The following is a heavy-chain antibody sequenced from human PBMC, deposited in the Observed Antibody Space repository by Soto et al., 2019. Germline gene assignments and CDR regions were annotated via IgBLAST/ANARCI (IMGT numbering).Heavy chain of an antibody. Sequence: PSETLSLTCAVYGGSFSGYYWSWIRQPPGKGLEWIGEISHSGSTNYNPSLKSRVTISVDTSKNQFSLKLSSVTAADTAVYYCARSLAGTTSFYGMDVWGQGTTVTVSS. V-gene: IGHV4-34*01. CDR3: ARSLAGTTSFYGMDV. J-gene: IGHJ6*02. CDR1: GGSFSGYY. CDR2: ISHSGST. D-gene: IGHD1-7*01.